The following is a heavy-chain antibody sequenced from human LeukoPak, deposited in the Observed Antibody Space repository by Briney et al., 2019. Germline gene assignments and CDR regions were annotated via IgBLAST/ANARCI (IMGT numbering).Heavy chain of an antibody. CDR1: GFAVSSTL. CDR3: AKAGSQWLVNYWFDP. D-gene: IGHD6-19*01. CDR2: IWYDGSNK. J-gene: IGHJ5*02. V-gene: IGHV3-33*06. Sequence: GGSLRLSCAASGFAVSSTLMDWVRQAPGKGLEWVAVIWYDGSNKYYADSVKGRFTISRDNSKNTLYLQMNSLRAEDTAVYYCAKAGSQWLVNYWFDPWGQGTLVTVSS.